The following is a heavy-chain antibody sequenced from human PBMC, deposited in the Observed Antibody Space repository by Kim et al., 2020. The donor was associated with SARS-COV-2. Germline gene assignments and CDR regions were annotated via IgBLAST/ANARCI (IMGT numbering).Heavy chain of an antibody. J-gene: IGHJ6*02. CDR1: GFTFSSYS. D-gene: IGHD3-9*01. V-gene: IGHV3-21*01. CDR2: ISSSSSYI. CDR3: VRGDFDWLLYYYYGMDV. Sequence: GGSLRLSCAASGFTFSSYSMNWVRQAPGKGLEWVSSISSSSSYIYYADSVKGRFTISRDNAKNSLYLQMNSLRAEDTAVYYCVRGDFDWLLYYYYGMDVWGQGTTVTVSS.